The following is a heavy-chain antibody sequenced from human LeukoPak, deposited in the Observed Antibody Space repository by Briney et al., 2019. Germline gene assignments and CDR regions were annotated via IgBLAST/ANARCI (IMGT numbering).Heavy chain of an antibody. Sequence: GGSLRLSCAASGFTFSSYWMSWVRQAPGKGLEWVANIKQDGSEKYYVDSVKGRITISRDNAKNSLYLQMNSLRAEDTAVYYCARLVSYGSGSYSAGNWFDPWGQGTLVTVSS. D-gene: IGHD3-10*01. CDR2: IKQDGSEK. CDR1: GFTFSSYW. CDR3: ARLVSYGSGSYSAGNWFDP. J-gene: IGHJ5*02. V-gene: IGHV3-7*01.